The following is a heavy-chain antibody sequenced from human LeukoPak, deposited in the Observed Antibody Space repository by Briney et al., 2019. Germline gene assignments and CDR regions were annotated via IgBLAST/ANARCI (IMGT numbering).Heavy chain of an antibody. V-gene: IGHV4-34*01. D-gene: IGHD3-22*01. CDR1: GGSFSGYS. CDR2: INHSGST. CDR3: ARQRRYYDGSGYHTDFWDY. J-gene: IGHJ4*02. Sequence: PSETLSLTCAVYGGSFSGYSWSWIRQSPGKGLEWIGEINHSGSTIYNSSLKSRVTISLDTSKNQFFLMVNSVTAADTAVYYCARQRRYYDGSGYHTDFWDYWGQGALVTVSS.